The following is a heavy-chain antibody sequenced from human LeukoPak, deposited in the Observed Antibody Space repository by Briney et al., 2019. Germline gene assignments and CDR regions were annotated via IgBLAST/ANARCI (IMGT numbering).Heavy chain of an antibody. CDR2: ISGSGGST. CDR3: AKITLYYYGSGSAPFDY. V-gene: IGHV3-23*01. J-gene: IGHJ4*02. CDR1: GFTFSSYA. Sequence: GGSLRLSCAASGFTFSSYAMSWVRQAPGKGLEWVSAISGSGGSTYYADSVKGRFTISRDNSKNTLFLQMNSLRAEDTAVYYCAKITLYYYGSGSAPFDYWGQGTLVTVSS. D-gene: IGHD3-10*01.